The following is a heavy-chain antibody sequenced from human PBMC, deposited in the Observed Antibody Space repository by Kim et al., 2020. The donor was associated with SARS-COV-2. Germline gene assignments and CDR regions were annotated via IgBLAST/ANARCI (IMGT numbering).Heavy chain of an antibody. CDR3: AKAGNCSGGSCYFFYIPEIYYYYYGMDV. Sequence: GGSLRLSCAASGFTFSSYAMSWVRQAPGKGLEWVSAISGSGGSTYYADSVKGRFTISRDNSKNTLYLQMNSLRAEDTAVYYCAKAGNCSGGSCYFFYIPEIYYYYYGMDVWGQGTTVTVSS. CDR2: ISGSGGST. V-gene: IGHV3-23*01. D-gene: IGHD2-15*01. J-gene: IGHJ6*02. CDR1: GFTFSSYA.